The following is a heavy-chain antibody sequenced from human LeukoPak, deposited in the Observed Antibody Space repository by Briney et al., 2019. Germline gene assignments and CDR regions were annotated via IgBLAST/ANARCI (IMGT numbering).Heavy chain of an antibody. D-gene: IGHD2-15*01. CDR2: IYPGDSDT. Sequence: GESLKISCKGSGYSFTSYWIGLVRQMPGKGLEWMGIIYPGDSDTRYSPSFQGQVPISPDKSTRTAYLQWSSLKASDTTMYYCARHGGRHYELADPWGQGTLVTVSS. V-gene: IGHV5-51*01. CDR3: ARHGGRHYELADP. J-gene: IGHJ5*02. CDR1: GYSFTSYW.